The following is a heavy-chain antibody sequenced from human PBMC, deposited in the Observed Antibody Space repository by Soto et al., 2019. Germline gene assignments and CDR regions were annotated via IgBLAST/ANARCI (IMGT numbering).Heavy chain of an antibody. V-gene: IGHV1-69*13. Sequence: SVKVSCKASGGTFSSYAISWVRQAPGQGLEWMGGIIPIFGTANYAQKFQGRVTITADESTSTAYMELSSLRSEDTAVYYCAGDFGAAGGSYNWFDPWGQGTLVTVSS. CDR3: AGDFGAAGGSYNWFDP. J-gene: IGHJ5*02. CDR1: GGTFSSYA. D-gene: IGHD1-26*01. CDR2: IIPIFGTA.